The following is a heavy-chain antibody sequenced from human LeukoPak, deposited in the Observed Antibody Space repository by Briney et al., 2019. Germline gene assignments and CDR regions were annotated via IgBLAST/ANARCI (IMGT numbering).Heavy chain of an antibody. V-gene: IGHV1-8*01. D-gene: IGHD3-10*01. CDR2: MNPNSGNT. CDR1: GYTFTSYD. J-gene: IGHJ4*02. Sequence: ASVKVFCKASGYTFTSYDINWVRQATGQGLEWMGWMNPNSGNTGYAQKFQGRVTMTRNTSISTAYMELSSLRSEDTAVYYCAGGEGPADNYYGSGSYYYWGQGTLVTVSS. CDR3: AGGEGPADNYYGSGSYYY.